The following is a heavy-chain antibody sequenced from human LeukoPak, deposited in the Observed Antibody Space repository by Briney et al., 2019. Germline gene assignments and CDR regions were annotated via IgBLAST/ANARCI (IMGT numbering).Heavy chain of an antibody. CDR1: GFTFSSYA. V-gene: IGHV3-43*02. J-gene: IGHJ4*02. CDR3: AKDQDGAIDY. CDR2: ISGDGGST. D-gene: IGHD4/OR15-4a*01. Sequence: GGSLRLSCAASGFTFSSYAMHWVRQAPGKGLEWVSLISGDGGSTYYADSVKGRFTISRDNSKNSLYLQMNSLRTEDTALYYCAKDQDGAIDYWGQGTLVTVSS.